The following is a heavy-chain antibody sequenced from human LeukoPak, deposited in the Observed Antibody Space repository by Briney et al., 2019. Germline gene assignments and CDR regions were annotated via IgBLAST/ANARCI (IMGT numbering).Heavy chain of an antibody. J-gene: IGHJ4*02. CDR1: GFTFSSYS. CDR2: IRYDGSNK. D-gene: IGHD2-15*01. CDR3: AKDGGVVVAATLVYYFDY. Sequence: GGSLRPSCAASGFTFSSYSMHWVRQAPGKGLEWVAFIRYDGSNKYYADSVKGRFTISRDNSKNTLYLQMNSLRAEDTAVYYCAKDGGVVVAATLVYYFDYWGQGTLVTVSS. V-gene: IGHV3-30*02.